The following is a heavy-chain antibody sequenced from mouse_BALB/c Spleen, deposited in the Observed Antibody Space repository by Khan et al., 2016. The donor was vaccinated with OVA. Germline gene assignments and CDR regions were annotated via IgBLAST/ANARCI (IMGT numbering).Heavy chain of an antibody. V-gene: IGHV1-4*01. J-gene: IGHJ3*01. D-gene: IGHD2-10*01. CDR2: INPSNGYT. CDR3: VRDGAYYRSDGWFAY. CDR1: GYTFTSYT. Sequence: QVQLKESGAELARPGASVKMSCKASGYTFTSYTIHWIKQRPGQGLEWIGYINPSNGYTNYNQEFKDKATLTADKSSTTAYMQLCSLTSDDSAVXNCVRDGAYYRSDGWFAYWGHGTLVTVSA.